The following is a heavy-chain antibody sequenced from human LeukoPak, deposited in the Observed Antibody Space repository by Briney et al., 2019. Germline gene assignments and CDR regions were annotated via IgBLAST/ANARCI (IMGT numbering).Heavy chain of an antibody. CDR1: GLTFSSYW. D-gene: IGHD2-8*01. CDR2: ISYDGSNK. V-gene: IGHV3-30*01. CDR3: ARDQRYCTNGVCYLGYYFDY. J-gene: IGHJ4*02. Sequence: GGSLRLSCAASGLTFSSYWMSWVRQAPGKGLEWVAVISYDGSNKYYADSVKGRFTISRGNTKNTLYLQMNSMRAEDTAVYYCARDQRYCTNGVCYLGYYFDYWGQGTLVTVST.